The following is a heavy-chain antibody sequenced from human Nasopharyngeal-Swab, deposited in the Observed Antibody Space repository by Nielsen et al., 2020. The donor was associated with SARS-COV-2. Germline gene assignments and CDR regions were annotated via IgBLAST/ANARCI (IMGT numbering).Heavy chain of an antibody. Sequence: GSLRLSCTVSGGSISSSSYYWGWIRQPPGKGLEWIGSIYYSGSTYYNPSLKSRVTISVDTSKNQFSLKLSSVTAADTAVYYCASPIVVVPAASYWYFDLWGRGTLVTVSS. CDR2: IYYSGST. CDR3: ASPIVVVPAASYWYFDL. J-gene: IGHJ2*01. D-gene: IGHD2-2*01. CDR1: GGSISSSSYY. V-gene: IGHV4-39*01.